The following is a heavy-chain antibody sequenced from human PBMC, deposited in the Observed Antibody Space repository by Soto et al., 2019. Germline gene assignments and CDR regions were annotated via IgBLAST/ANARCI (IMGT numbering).Heavy chain of an antibody. Sequence: GGSLRLSSAASGFTVSSNYMSWVRQAPGKGLEWVSVIYSGGSTYYADSVKGRFTISRDNSKNTLYLQMNSLRAEDTAVYYCARDRFDYGSGRNDYWGQGTLVTVSS. CDR2: IYSGGST. V-gene: IGHV3-66*01. CDR3: ARDRFDYGSGRNDY. J-gene: IGHJ4*02. CDR1: GFTVSSNY. D-gene: IGHD3-10*01.